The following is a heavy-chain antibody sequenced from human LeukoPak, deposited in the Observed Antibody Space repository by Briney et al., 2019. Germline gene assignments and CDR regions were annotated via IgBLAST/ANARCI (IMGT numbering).Heavy chain of an antibody. CDR3: ARSYSGDY. CDR2: IYPADSDT. J-gene: IGHJ4*02. D-gene: IGHD1-26*01. V-gene: IGHV5-51*01. CDR1: GYIFTSNW. Sequence: GESLQISCQASGYIFTSNWIGWVRQMPGKGLEAMGIIYPADSDTRYSPSFQGQVTISADKSISTAYLQWSSLKASDTAMYYCARSYSGDYWGQGTLVTVSS.